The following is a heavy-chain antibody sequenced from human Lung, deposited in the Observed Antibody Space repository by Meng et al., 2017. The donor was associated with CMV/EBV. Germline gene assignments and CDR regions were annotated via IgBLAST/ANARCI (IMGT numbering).Heavy chain of an antibody. CDR3: ACNSGDC. V-gene: IGHV3-7*01. CDR1: GFTFSSHW. Sequence: ESLKISCAASGFTFSSHWMCWVRQAPGKGLEWVANIKADGSEKYYVDSVKGRFTVSRDNAKNSLYLQMNSLRAEDTAVYYCACNSGDCWGQGTLVNVAS. J-gene: IGHJ4*02. CDR2: IKADGSEK. D-gene: IGHD3-10*01.